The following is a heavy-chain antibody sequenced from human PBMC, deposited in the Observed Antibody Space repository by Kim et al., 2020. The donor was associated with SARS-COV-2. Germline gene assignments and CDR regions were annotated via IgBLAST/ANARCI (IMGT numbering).Heavy chain of an antibody. CDR3: ARHSTGYLWDKFDY. CDR1: GFTFSSYW. Sequence: GGSLRLSCVASGFTFSSYWMRWVRQAPGKGLVWVSRVNSDGSSTSYADSVKGRFTISRDNAKNTLYLQMNSLRAEDTAVYYCARHSTGYLWDKFDYWGQGTLVTVSS. J-gene: IGHJ4*02. V-gene: IGHV3-74*01. D-gene: IGHD1-26*01. CDR2: VNSDGSST.